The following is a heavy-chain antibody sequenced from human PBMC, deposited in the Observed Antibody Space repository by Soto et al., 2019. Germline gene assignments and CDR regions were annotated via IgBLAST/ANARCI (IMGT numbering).Heavy chain of an antibody. D-gene: IGHD6-6*01. Sequence: GGSLRLSFAASGFTFSSYAMSWVRQAPGKGLEWVSAISGSGGSTYYADSVKGRFTISRDNSKNTLYLQMNSLRAEDTAVYYSAKEGQLVREYYFDYWGQGTLVTVSS. CDR3: AKEGQLVREYYFDY. J-gene: IGHJ4*02. CDR2: ISGSGGST. V-gene: IGHV3-23*01. CDR1: GFTFSSYA.